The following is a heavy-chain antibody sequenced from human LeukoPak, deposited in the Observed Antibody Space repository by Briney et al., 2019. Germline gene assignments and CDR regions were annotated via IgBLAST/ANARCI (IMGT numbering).Heavy chain of an antibody. Sequence: ASVKVSCKASGYTFTSYYMHWVRQAPGQGLEWMGWINPNSGGTNYAQKFQGRVTMTRDTFISTAYMELSRLRSDDTAVYYCARDTSGTWYYYDSSGYSERWYQHWGQGTLVTVCS. CDR2: INPNSGGT. CDR3: ARDTSGTWYYYDSSGYSERWYQH. J-gene: IGHJ1*01. V-gene: IGHV1-2*02. CDR1: GYTFTSYY. D-gene: IGHD3-22*01.